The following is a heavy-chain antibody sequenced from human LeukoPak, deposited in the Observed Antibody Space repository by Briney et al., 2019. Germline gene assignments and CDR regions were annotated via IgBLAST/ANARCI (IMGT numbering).Heavy chain of an antibody. CDR1: GFTFSSYG. CDR3: AIARVTMIVVVTLRY. D-gene: IGHD3-22*01. J-gene: IGHJ4*02. CDR2: IRYDGSNK. Sequence: PGGSLRLSCAASGFTFSSYGMHWVRQAPGKGLEWVAFIRYDGSNKYYADSVKGRFTISRDNSKNTLYLQMNSLRSDDTAVYYCAIARVTMIVVVTLRYWGQGTLVTVSS. V-gene: IGHV3-30*02.